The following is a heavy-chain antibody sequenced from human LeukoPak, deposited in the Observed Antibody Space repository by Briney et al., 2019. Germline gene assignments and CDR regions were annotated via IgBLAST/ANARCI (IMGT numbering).Heavy chain of an antibody. V-gene: IGHV3-11*04. J-gene: IGHJ4*02. CDR2: ISSSGSTI. CDR1: GFTFSDYY. Sequence: GGSLRLSCAASGFTFSDYYMSWIRQAPGKGLEWVSYISSSGSTIYYADSVKGRFTISRDNAKNTLYLQMNNLRAEDTAIYYCATDSYVSGSYYRLFYWGQGTLVTVSS. D-gene: IGHD3-10*01. CDR3: ATDSYVSGSYYRLFY.